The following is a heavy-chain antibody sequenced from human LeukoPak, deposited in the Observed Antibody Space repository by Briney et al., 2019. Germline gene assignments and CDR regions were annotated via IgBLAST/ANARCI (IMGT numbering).Heavy chain of an antibody. V-gene: IGHV4-34*01. CDR3: ASGRSAVGHFDY. Sequence: SETLSLTCAVYGGSFSGYYWSWIRQPPGKGLEWIGEINHSGSTNYNPSLKRRVTISVDTSKNQFSLKLSSVTAADTAVYYCASGRSAVGHFDYWGQGTLVTVSS. D-gene: IGHD4-23*01. CDR2: INHSGST. CDR1: GGSFSGYY. J-gene: IGHJ4*02.